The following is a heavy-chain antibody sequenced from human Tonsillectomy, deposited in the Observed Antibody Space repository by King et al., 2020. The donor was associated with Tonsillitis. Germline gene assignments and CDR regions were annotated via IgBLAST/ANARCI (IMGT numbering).Heavy chain of an antibody. J-gene: IGHJ2*01. Sequence: QVQLQESGPGLVKPSETLSLTCTVSGGSINNYYWSWIRQPPGKGLEWIGYIYYSGTTNYNPSLKSRVAISVDTSKNQFSLKLSSVTAADTAVYHCARPLNTYWYFELWGRGTPVTVSS. V-gene: IGHV4-59*08. CDR3: ARPLNTYWYFEL. CDR2: IYYSGTT. CDR1: GGSINNYY.